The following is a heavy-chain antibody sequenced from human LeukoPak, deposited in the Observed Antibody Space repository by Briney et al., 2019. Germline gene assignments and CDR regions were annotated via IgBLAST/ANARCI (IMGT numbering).Heavy chain of an antibody. CDR1: GGSFSGYY. D-gene: IGHD6-13*01. CDR3: ARGTLYSSSRYYYYYGMDV. V-gene: IGHV4-34*01. J-gene: IGHJ6*02. CDR2: INHSGST. Sequence: PSETLSLTCAVYGGSFSGYYWSWIRQPPGKGLEWIGEINHSGSTNYNPSLKSRVTISVDTSKNQFSLKLSSVTAADTAAYYCARGTLYSSSRYYYYYGMDVWGQGTTVTVSS.